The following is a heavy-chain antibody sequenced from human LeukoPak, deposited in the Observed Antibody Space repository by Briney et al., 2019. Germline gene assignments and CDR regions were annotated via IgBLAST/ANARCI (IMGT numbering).Heavy chain of an antibody. CDR3: ARESVAGIGQRAYYFDY. Sequence: PGRSLRLSCSPSGFTFSSYAMHWVRQAPGKGLEWVAVISYDESNIYYADSVKGRFTISRDNSKKTLYLQMNSLRAEDTAVYYCARESVAGIGQRAYYFDYWGQGTLVTVSS. D-gene: IGHD6-19*01. CDR1: GFTFSSYA. V-gene: IGHV3-30-3*01. CDR2: ISYDESNI. J-gene: IGHJ4*02.